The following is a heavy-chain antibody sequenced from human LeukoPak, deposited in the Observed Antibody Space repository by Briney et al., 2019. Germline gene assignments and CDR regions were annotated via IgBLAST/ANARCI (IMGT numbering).Heavy chain of an antibody. V-gene: IGHV3-48*03. CDR3: ARVRSSGWYNFDY. D-gene: IGHD6-19*01. J-gene: IGHJ4*02. CDR1: GFTFSSYE. CDR2: ISSSGSTI. Sequence: GGSLRLSCAACGFTFSSYEMNWVRQAPGKGLEWVSYISSSGSTIYYADSVKGRFTISRDNAKNSLYLQMNSLRAEDTAVYYCARVRSSGWYNFDYWGQGTLVTVSS.